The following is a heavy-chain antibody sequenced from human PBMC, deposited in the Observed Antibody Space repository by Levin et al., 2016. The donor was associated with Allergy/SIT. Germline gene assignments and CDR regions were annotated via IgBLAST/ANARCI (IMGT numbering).Heavy chain of an antibody. D-gene: IGHD6-19*01. Sequence: GGSLRLSCGASGFTFDDHAMHWVRQAPGKGLEWVSRINWNSGRIVYADSVKGRFTISRDNGKNSLYLQMNSLRPEDTALYYCTKSKRQIAVNDAFDIWGQGTLVTVSS. J-gene: IGHJ3*02. CDR1: GFTFDDHA. CDR2: INWNSGRI. CDR3: TKSKRQIAVNDAFDI. V-gene: IGHV3-9*01.